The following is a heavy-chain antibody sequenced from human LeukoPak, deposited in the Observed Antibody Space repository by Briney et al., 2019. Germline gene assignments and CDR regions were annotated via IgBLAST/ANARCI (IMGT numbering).Heavy chain of an antibody. J-gene: IGHJ4*02. V-gene: IGHV4-59*01. Sequence: SETLSLTCTVSGGSISSYYWSWIRRPPGRGLEWIGYIYYSGSTNYNPSLKSRVTISVDTSKNQFSLKLSSVTAADTAVYYCARGGGYSYGYYFDYWGQGTLVTVSS. CDR1: GGSISSYY. D-gene: IGHD5-18*01. CDR3: ARGGGYSYGYYFDY. CDR2: IYYSGST.